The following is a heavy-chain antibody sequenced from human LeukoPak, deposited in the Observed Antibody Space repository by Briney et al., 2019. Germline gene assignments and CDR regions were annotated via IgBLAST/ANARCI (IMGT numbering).Heavy chain of an antibody. CDR1: GFTFSSYN. V-gene: IGHV3-21*01. CDR2: VSSTSSYI. J-gene: IGHJ3*02. CDR3: ARFQVAFDT. Sequence: GGSLRLSCAASGFTFSSYNMNWVRQAPGKGLEWVSSVSSTSSYIYYADSVKGRFTISRDNAKNSLYLQMNTLRAEDTAVYYCARFQVAFDTWGQGTMVTVSS.